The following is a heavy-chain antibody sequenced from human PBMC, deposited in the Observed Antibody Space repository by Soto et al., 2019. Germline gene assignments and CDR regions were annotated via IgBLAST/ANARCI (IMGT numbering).Heavy chain of an antibody. J-gene: IGHJ2*01. CDR2: INHSGST. D-gene: IGHD1-7*01. CDR3: ARESITGTTSGYFDL. Sequence: QVQLQQWGAGLLKPSETLSLTCAVYGGSFSGYYWTWIRQPPGKGLEWIGEINHSGSTNYNPSLNSRVTISVNTSKNQFSLKLSSVTAADTAVYYCARESITGTTSGYFDLWGRGTLVTVSS. V-gene: IGHV4-34*01. CDR1: GGSFSGYY.